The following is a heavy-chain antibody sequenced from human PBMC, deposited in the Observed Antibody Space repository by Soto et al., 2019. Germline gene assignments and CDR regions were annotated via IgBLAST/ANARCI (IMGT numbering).Heavy chain of an antibody. CDR1: GFTFSTYT. D-gene: IGHD3-3*01. V-gene: IGHV3-21*04. Sequence: PGGSLRLSCEAFGFTFSTYTMNWVRQAPGKGLEWVSSISRDSTYRYYADSMRGRFTISRDNAKNSVFLQLDSLRGDDTAVYYCARDPYDFWSGPDYWGQGTLVTVSS. CDR2: ISRDSTYR. CDR3: ARDPYDFWSGPDY. J-gene: IGHJ4*02.